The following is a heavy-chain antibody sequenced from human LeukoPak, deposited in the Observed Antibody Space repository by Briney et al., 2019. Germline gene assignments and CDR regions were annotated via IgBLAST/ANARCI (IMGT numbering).Heavy chain of an antibody. D-gene: IGHD3-10*01. CDR1: GFTFSTYG. CDR3: AKRGPGSPQSGKYYFDY. Sequence: GESLRLSCAASGFTFSTYGITWVRQAPGKGLEWVSAISGRADLTFYADSVKGRFTISRDNSKNTLYLQMNSLRAEDTAVYYCAKRGPGSPQSGKYYFDYWGQGTLVTVSS. V-gene: IGHV3-23*01. J-gene: IGHJ4*02. CDR2: ISGRADLT.